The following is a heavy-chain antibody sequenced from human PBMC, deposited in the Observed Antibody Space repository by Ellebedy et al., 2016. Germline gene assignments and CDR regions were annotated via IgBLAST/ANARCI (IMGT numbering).Heavy chain of an antibody. CDR3: ARHMNTAMTNDY. J-gene: IGHJ4*02. D-gene: IGHD5-18*01. CDR2: IDPSDSYT. CDR1: GYTFTTYW. Sequence: GESLKISCMASGYTFTTYWISWVRQMPGKGLEWMGRIDPSDSYTNYSPSFQGHVTISADKSISTAYLQWSSLKASDTAMYYCARHMNTAMTNDYWGQGTLVTVSS. V-gene: IGHV5-10-1*01.